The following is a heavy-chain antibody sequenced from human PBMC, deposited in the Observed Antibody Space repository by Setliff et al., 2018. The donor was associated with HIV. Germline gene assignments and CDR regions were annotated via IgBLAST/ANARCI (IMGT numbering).Heavy chain of an antibody. Sequence: PSETLSLTCTVSGGSISTNYWSWVRQPPGKGLEWIGYIYASGSTNYNPSLKSRVTISIDTSKNQFSLKLSSVTAADTAVYYCASYRKAERWLQLGGNFDYWGQGTLVTVSS. CDR1: GGSISTNY. J-gene: IGHJ4*02. CDR3: ASYRKAERWLQLGGNFDY. V-gene: IGHV4-4*09. CDR2: IYASGST. D-gene: IGHD5-12*01.